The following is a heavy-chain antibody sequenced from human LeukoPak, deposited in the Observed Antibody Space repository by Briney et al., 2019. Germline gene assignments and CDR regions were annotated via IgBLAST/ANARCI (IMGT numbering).Heavy chain of an antibody. J-gene: IGHJ4*02. CDR3: AKGLRYCSGGSCYVEGACLDY. Sequence: GGSLRLSCAASGFTFSSYAMSWFRQAPGKGLEWASAISGSGGSTYYADSVKGRFTISRDNSKNTLYLQMNSLRAEDTAVYYCAKGLRYCSGGSCYVEGACLDYWGQGTLVTVSS. V-gene: IGHV3-23*01. D-gene: IGHD2-15*01. CDR1: GFTFSSYA. CDR2: ISGSGGST.